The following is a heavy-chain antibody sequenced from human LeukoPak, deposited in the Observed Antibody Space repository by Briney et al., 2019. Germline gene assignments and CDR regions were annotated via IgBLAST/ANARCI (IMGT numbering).Heavy chain of an antibody. CDR1: GGTFSSYA. CDR3: ARDPRWLEYYYDSSGKGWFDP. J-gene: IGHJ5*02. V-gene: IGHV1-69*13. Sequence: SVKVSCKASGGTFSSYAISWVRQAPGQGLEWMGGIIPIFGTANYAQKFQGRVTITADESTSTAYMELSSLRSDDTAVYYCARDPRWLEYYYDSSGKGWFDPWGQGTLVTVSS. CDR2: IIPIFGTA. D-gene: IGHD3-22*01.